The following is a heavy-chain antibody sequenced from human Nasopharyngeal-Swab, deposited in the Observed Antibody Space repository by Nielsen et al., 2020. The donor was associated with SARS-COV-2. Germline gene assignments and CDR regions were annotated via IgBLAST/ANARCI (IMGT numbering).Heavy chain of an antibody. CDR3: ARGRRITMIVVVPKGRAFDI. J-gene: IGHJ3*02. V-gene: IGHV4-34*01. D-gene: IGHD3-22*01. Sequence: GSLRLSCAVYGGSFSGYYWSWIRQPPGKGLEWIGEINHSGSTNYNPSLKSRVTISVDTSKNQFSLKLSSVTAADTAVYYCARGRRITMIVVVPKGRAFDIWGQGTMVTVSS. CDR1: GGSFSGYY. CDR2: INHSGST.